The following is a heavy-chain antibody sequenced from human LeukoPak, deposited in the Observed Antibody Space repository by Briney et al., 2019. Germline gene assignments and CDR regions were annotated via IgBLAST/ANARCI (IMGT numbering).Heavy chain of an antibody. CDR2: ISYDGSNK. CDR3: ARGSSGCPDY. J-gene: IGHJ4*02. D-gene: IGHD5-12*01. V-gene: IGHV3-30*04. CDR1: GFTFSSYA. Sequence: GGSLRLSCAASGFTFSSYAMHWVRQAPGKGLEWVAVISYDGSNKYYADSVKGRFTISRDNSKNTLYLQMNSLRAEDTAVYYCARGSSGCPDYWGQGTLVTVSS.